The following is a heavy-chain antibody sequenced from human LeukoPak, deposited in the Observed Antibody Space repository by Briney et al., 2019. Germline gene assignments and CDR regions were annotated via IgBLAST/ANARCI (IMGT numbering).Heavy chain of an antibody. D-gene: IGHD3-10*01. CDR1: GGSISSYY. J-gene: IGHJ4*02. CDR2: IYYSGST. Sequence: PSETLSLTCTVSGGSISSYYWSWIRQPPGKGLEWIGYIYYSGSTNYNPSLKSRVTISVDTSKNQFSLKLSSVTAADTAVYYCARGMVREYYFDYWGQGTLVTVSS. CDR3: ARGMVREYYFDY. V-gene: IGHV4-59*01.